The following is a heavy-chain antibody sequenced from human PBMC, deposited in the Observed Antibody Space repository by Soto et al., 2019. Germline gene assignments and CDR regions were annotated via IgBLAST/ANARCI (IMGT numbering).Heavy chain of an antibody. CDR3: ARGHSRGYYSYYGMDV. CDR1: GYTFTSYD. D-gene: IGHD6-19*01. Sequence: GASVKVSCKASGYTFTSYDINWVRQATGQGLEWMGWTNTNSGNTGYAQKFQGRVTMTRNTSISTAYMELSSLRSEDTAVYYCARGHSRGYYSYYGMDVWGQGTTVTVSS. J-gene: IGHJ6*02. V-gene: IGHV1-8*01. CDR2: TNTNSGNT.